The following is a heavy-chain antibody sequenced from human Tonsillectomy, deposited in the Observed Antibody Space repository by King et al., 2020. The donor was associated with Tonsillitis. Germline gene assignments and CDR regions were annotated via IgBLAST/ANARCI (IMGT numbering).Heavy chain of an antibody. Sequence: VQLVESGGGVVQPGRSLRLSCEASGFTFSTYAMHWVRQAPGKGLEWVALISYDGSNKYYADSVKGRFTISRDNSKGTLFLQMNSLRDEDTAIFYCARDSEDSGWYGRFDYWGQGTLVTVSS. CDR3: ARDSEDSGWYGRFDY. D-gene: IGHD6-19*01. CDR1: GFTFSTYA. CDR2: ISYDGSNK. V-gene: IGHV3-30*01. J-gene: IGHJ4*02.